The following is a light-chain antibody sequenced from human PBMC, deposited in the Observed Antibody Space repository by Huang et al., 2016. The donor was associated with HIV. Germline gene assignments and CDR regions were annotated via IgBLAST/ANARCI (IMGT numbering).Light chain of an antibody. CDR2: DAS. CDR3: QQRSNWAPIT. Sequence: EIVLTQSPATLSLSPGERATLSCRASQSVSSYLAWYQQKPGQAPRLLIYDASNRATGIPAGFSGSGSGTDFTLTISSLEPEDFAVYYCQQRSNWAPITFGGGTKVEIK. V-gene: IGKV3-11*01. J-gene: IGKJ4*01. CDR1: QSVSSY.